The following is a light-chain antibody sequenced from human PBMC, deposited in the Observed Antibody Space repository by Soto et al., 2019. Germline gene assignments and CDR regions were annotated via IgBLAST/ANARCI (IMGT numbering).Light chain of an antibody. V-gene: IGKV3-20*01. CDR1: QSISSTH. CDR2: GAT. Sequence: ETVLTQSPGTLSLSPGERATLSCRASQSISSTHLAWYQQTSGQAPRLLIYGATSRATGIPDRFSGSGSGTDFTLTITRLEPEDFAVYYCHQYGTSDMDTFGQGTKLEIK. J-gene: IGKJ2*01. CDR3: HQYGTSDMDT.